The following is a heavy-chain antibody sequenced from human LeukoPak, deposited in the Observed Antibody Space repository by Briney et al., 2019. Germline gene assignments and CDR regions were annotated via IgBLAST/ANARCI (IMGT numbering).Heavy chain of an antibody. J-gene: IGHJ6*02. CDR1: GFTFSSYG. CDR2: IWYDGSNT. D-gene: IGHD6-19*01. CDR3: ARDRGSIAVAGTYLYYYVMDV. V-gene: IGHV3-33*01. Sequence: GGSLRLSCAASGFTFSSYGMHWVRQAPGKGLEWVAVIWYDGSNTYYADSVKGRFTISRDNSKNTLYLQMNSLRAEDTAVYYCARDRGSIAVAGTYLYYYVMDVWGQGTTGTVSS.